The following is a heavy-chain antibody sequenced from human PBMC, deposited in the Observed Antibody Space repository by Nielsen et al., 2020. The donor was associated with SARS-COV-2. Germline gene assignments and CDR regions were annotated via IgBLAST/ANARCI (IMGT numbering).Heavy chain of an antibody. CDR1: GFTFSSYP. D-gene: IGHD6-25*01. J-gene: IGHJ4*02. Sequence: GESLKISCAASGFTFSSYPVHWVRQAPGKGLEWLAVIWYDGSEIYYADSVNGRFTISRDTSKNTLYLQMNSLRVEDTAVYYCTRAPYSSGDFDFWGQGTLVTVSS. V-gene: IGHV3-33*08. CDR3: TRAPYSSGDFDF. CDR2: IWYDGSEI.